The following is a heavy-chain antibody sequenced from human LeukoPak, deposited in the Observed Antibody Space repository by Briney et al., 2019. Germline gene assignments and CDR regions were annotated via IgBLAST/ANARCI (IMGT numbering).Heavy chain of an antibody. CDR3: ASYGYVLASD. J-gene: IGHJ4*02. CDR1: GFTFSSYA. CDR2: ISYDGSNK. Sequence: GRSLRLSCAASGFTFSSYAMHWVRQAPGKGLEWVAVISYDGSNKYYADSVKGRSTISRDNSKNTLYLQMNSLRAEDTAVYYCASYGYVLASDWGQGTLVTVSS. V-gene: IGHV3-30-3*01. D-gene: IGHD3-16*01.